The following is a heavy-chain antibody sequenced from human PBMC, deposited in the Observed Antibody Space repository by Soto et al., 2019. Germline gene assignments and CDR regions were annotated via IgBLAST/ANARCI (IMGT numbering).Heavy chain of an antibody. J-gene: IGHJ3*01. D-gene: IGHD1-26*01. V-gene: IGHV3-74*01. CDR1: GFTFSYYW. CDR3: ARGDRGAFDL. CDR2: IHSDGSST. Sequence: EVQLVESGGGLDQPGESLRLSCAASGFTFSYYWMHWVRQAPGKGLVWVSRIHSDGSSTTYADSVKGRFTISRDNARNTLYLQMNSLRAEDTAVYYCARGDRGAFDLWGQGTVVTVSS.